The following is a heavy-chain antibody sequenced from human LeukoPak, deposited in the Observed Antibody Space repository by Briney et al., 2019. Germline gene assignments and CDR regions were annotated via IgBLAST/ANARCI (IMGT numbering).Heavy chain of an antibody. CDR1: GGSLSGYY. CDR3: ARGPYYYDSSGCLDY. Sequence: SETLSLTSAVYGGSLSGYYWSWIRQPPGKGLEWIGEINHSGSTNYNPSLKSRVTISVDTSKNQFSLKLSSVTAADTAVYYCARGPYYYDSSGCLDYWGQGTLVTVSS. D-gene: IGHD3-22*01. V-gene: IGHV4-34*01. CDR2: INHSGST. J-gene: IGHJ4*02.